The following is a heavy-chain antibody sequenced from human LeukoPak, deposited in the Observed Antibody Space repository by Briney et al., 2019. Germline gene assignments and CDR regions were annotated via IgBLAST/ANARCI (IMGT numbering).Heavy chain of an antibody. CDR1: GFTFSSYW. V-gene: IGHV3-7*03. Sequence: GGSLRLSCAASGFTFSSYWMSWVRQAPGKGLEWVSNIKQDGSEKYYVDSVKGRFTISRDNAKNSLYLQMNSLRAEDTALYYCAKDPVRSSYCSGGSCYFYGMDVWGQGTTVTVSS. CDR2: IKQDGSEK. CDR3: AKDPVRSSYCSGGSCYFYGMDV. D-gene: IGHD2-15*01. J-gene: IGHJ6*02.